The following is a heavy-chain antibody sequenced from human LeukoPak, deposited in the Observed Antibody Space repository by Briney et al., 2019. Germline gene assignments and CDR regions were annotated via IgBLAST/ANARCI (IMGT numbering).Heavy chain of an antibody. Sequence: SETLSLTCTVSGYSISSGYYWGWIRQPPGKGLEWIGSIYHSGSTYYNPSLKSRVTISIDASKNQFSLKLSSVTAADTAVYYCARDCTGRFSRDWIDPWGQGTLVTVSS. CDR3: ARDCTGRFSRDWIDP. V-gene: IGHV4-38-2*02. CDR2: IYHSGST. D-gene: IGHD2-8*02. J-gene: IGHJ5*02. CDR1: GYSISSGYY.